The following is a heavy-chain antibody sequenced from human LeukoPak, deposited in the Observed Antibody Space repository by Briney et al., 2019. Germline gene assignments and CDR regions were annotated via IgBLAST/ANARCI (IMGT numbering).Heavy chain of an antibody. CDR1: GYSFTSYW. D-gene: IGHD3-10*01. CDR3: ARLPVAYYYGSGSYLYFDY. J-gene: IGHJ4*02. V-gene: IGHV5-51*01. Sequence: GESLKISCKGSGYSFTSYWIGWVRQMPGKGLEWIGIIYPGDSDTRYSPSFQGQVTISADKSISTAYLQWSSLKASDTAMYYCARLPVAYYYGSGSYLYFDYWGQGTLVTVSS. CDR2: IYPGDSDT.